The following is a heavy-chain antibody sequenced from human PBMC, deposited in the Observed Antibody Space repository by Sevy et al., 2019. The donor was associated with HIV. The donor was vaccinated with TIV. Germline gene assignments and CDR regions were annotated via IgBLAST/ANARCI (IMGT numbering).Heavy chain of an antibody. CDR2: IRYDGSNK. CDR3: ARDLPPSATTVAHFDY. J-gene: IGHJ4*02. CDR1: GFTFSNYG. V-gene: IGHV3-30*02. D-gene: IGHD4-17*01. Sequence: GGSLRLSCAASGFTFSNYGIHWVRQAPGKGLEWVAFIRYDGSNKYYADSVKGRFTISRDNSKNTLYLQMNSLRAEDTAVYYCARDLPPSATTVAHFDYWGRGTLVTVSS.